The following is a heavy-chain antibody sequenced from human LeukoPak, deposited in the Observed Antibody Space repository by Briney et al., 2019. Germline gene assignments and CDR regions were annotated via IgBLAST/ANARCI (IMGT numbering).Heavy chain of an antibody. CDR1: GFTFSSYA. CDR3: AKTSEDRHFDY. V-gene: IGHV3-66*01. Sequence: PGGSLRLSCAASGFTFSSYAMSWVRQAPGKGLEWVSVIYSGGTTYYADSVKARFTISRDNSRDTLYLQINSLRAEDTAVYYCAKTSEDRHFDYWGQGTLVTVSS. D-gene: IGHD3-10*01. CDR2: IYSGGTT. J-gene: IGHJ4*02.